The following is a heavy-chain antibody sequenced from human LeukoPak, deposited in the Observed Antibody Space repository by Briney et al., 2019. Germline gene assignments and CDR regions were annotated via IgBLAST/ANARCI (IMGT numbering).Heavy chain of an antibody. CDR1: GFTFSSYA. J-gene: IGHJ4*02. V-gene: IGHV3-64D*09. CDR3: VKMAYCGGDCYPQAFDY. CDR2: ISSNGGST. Sequence: GGSLRLSCSASGFTFSSYAMHWVRQAPGKGLEYVSAISSNGGSTYYADSVKGRFTISRDNSKNTLYLQMSSLRAEDTAVYYCVKMAYCGGDCYPQAFDYWGQGTLVTVSS. D-gene: IGHD2-21*02.